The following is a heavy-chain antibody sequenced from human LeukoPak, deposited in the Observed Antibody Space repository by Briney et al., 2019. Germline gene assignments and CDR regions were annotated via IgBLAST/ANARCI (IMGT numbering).Heavy chain of an antibody. V-gene: IGHV1-69*13. J-gene: IGHJ4*02. CDR3: ARVKGSGSYYSGADY. D-gene: IGHD1-26*01. Sequence: ASVKVSCKASRGTFSSYAINWVRQAPGQGLEWMGGIIPIFGTANYAQKFQGRVTITADESTSTAYMELSSLRSEDTAVYYCARVKGSGSYYSGADYWGQGTLVTVSS. CDR2: IIPIFGTA. CDR1: RGTFSSYA.